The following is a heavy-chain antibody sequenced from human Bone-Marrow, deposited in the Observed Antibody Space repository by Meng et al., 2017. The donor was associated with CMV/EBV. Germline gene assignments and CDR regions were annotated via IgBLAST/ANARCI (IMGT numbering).Heavy chain of an antibody. Sequence: GSLRLSCTVSGGSVSSGSYYWSWIRQPPGKGLEWIGYIYYSGSTNYNPSLKSRVTISVDTSKNQFSLQLNSVTPEDTAVYYCARDSAAAQGGMDVWGQGTTVTVSS. CDR1: GGSVSSGSYY. CDR3: ARDSAAAQGGMDV. CDR2: IYYSGST. V-gene: IGHV4-61*01. J-gene: IGHJ6*02.